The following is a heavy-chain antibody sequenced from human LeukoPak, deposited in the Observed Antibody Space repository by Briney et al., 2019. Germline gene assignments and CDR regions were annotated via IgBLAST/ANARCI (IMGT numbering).Heavy chain of an antibody. V-gene: IGHV3-33*01. D-gene: IGHD3-10*01. CDR1: GFTFSSYV. CDR3: VRARGSG. J-gene: IGHJ4*02. CDR2: IWYDGSIE. Sequence: GGSLRLSCAASGFTFSSYVMHWVRQAPGKGLEWVAVIWYDGSIEYYADSVKGRFTISRDNSKNTLWLQMNSLRAEDTAVYYCVRARGSGWGQGTLVTVSS.